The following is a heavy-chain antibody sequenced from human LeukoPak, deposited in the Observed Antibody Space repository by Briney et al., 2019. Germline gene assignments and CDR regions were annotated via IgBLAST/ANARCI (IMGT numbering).Heavy chain of an antibody. Sequence: SETRSLTCAVYGGSFRGDFGGWVRQTPGKGLDWLGEITHNGGTNYMPSLSGGFSLFQNVSKTPFSLKLSSVAAADTGVYYCARGNSGSHWGDHYFYMDVWGNGTTVIVSS. CDR1: GGSFRGDF. CDR2: ITHNGGT. CDR3: ARGNSGSHWGDHYFYMDV. J-gene: IGHJ6*03. D-gene: IGHD1-26*01. V-gene: IGHV4-34*01.